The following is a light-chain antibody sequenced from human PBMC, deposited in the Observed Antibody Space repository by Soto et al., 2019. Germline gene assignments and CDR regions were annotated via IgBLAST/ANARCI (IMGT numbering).Light chain of an antibody. CDR2: WAS. CDR1: QSVLYSSNNKNY. Sequence: DIVMTQSPDSLAVSLGERATINCKSSQSVLYSSNNKNYLAWYQQKPGQPPKLLIYWASTRESGVPDRFSGSGSGTDFTLTISSLQAEDVAVYYCKQYYSTPWTFGQGPKVEIK. V-gene: IGKV4-1*01. J-gene: IGKJ1*01. CDR3: KQYYSTPWT.